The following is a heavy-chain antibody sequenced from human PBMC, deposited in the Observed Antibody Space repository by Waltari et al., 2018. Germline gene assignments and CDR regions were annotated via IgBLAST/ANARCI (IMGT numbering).Heavy chain of an antibody. CDR1: GFTFSSYW. V-gene: IGHV3-7*01. CDR2: IKQDGSEK. D-gene: IGHD6-19*01. CDR3: ARDYPGLPGIAVAGTRLCDY. J-gene: IGHJ4*02. Sequence: EVQLVESGGGLVQPGGSLRLSCAASGFTFSSYWMSWVRQAPGKGLEWVANIKQDGSEKYYVDSVKGRFTISRDNAKNSLYLQMNSLRAEDTAVYYCARDYPGLPGIAVAGTRLCDYWGQGTLVTVSS.